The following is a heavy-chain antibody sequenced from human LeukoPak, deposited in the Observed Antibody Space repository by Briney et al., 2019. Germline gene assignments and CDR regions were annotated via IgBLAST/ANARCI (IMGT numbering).Heavy chain of an antibody. CDR1: GYTFTSYD. V-gene: IGHV1-18*01. J-gene: IGHJ4*02. CDR3: ARVGIAAAGTHCDY. D-gene: IGHD6-13*01. CDR2: ISAYNGNT. Sequence: ASVKVSCKASGYTFTSYDINWVRQATGQGREWMGWISAYNGNTNYAQKLHGRVTMTTDTSTSTAYMELRSLRSDDTAVYYCARVGIAAAGTHCDYWGQGTLVTVSS.